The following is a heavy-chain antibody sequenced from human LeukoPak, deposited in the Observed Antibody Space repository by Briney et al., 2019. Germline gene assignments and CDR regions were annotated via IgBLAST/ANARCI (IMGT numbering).Heavy chain of an antibody. CDR2: IYHSGST. D-gene: IGHD5-24*01. J-gene: IGHJ4*02. Sequence: SETLSLTCAVSGGSISSSNWWSWVRQPPGKGLEWIGEIYHSGSTNYNPSLKSRVTISVDESKNQFSLKLSSVTAADTAVYYCARNRDGYNSFDYWGQGTLVTVSS. CDR3: ARNRDGYNSFDY. CDR1: GGSISSSNW. V-gene: IGHV4-4*02.